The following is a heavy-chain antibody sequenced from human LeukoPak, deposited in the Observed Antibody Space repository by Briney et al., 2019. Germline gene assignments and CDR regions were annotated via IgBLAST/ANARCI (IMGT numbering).Heavy chain of an antibody. CDR3: VRDRGTYRPIDY. CDR2: ISASGGTT. Sequence: GGSLRLSCEVSGLNFSMYAMSWVRQAPGKGLEWVSGISASGGTTYYPDSVKGRFTISRDNSKNTLYLQMNSLRAEDTAIYYCVRDRGTYRPIDYWGQGTLVTVSS. J-gene: IGHJ4*02. V-gene: IGHV3-23*01. D-gene: IGHD1-26*01. CDR1: GLNFSMYA.